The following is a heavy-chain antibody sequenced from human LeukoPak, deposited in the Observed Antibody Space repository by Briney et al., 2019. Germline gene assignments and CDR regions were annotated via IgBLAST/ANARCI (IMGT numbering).Heavy chain of an antibody. V-gene: IGHV3-23*01. CDR2: ISGSGGST. Sequence: GGSLRLSCAASGFTFSNYAMSWVRQAPGKGLEWVSAISGSGGSTYYADSVKGRFTISRDNSKNTLYLQMNSLRAEDTAVYYCAKADQWLVHYYFDYWGQGTLVTVSS. CDR1: GFTFSNYA. J-gene: IGHJ4*02. CDR3: AKADQWLVHYYFDY. D-gene: IGHD6-19*01.